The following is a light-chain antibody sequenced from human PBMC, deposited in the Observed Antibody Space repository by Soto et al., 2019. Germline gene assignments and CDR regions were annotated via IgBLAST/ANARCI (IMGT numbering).Light chain of an antibody. Sequence: QSALTQPRSVSGSPGQSVTISCSGTSNDVGGYNYVSWYQQHPGKAPKVMIYDVNRRPSGVPDRFAGSKSGNTASLNISGLQAEDEADYYRCSYAGGYGFWLFGGGTKVTVL. V-gene: IGLV2-11*01. J-gene: IGLJ3*02. CDR2: DVN. CDR3: CSYAGGYGFWL. CDR1: SNDVGGYNY.